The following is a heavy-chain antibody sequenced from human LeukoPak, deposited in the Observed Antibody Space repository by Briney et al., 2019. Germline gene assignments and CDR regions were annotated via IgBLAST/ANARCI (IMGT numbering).Heavy chain of an antibody. V-gene: IGHV1-2*04. CDR1: GYTFTGYY. CDR2: INPNSGGT. J-gene: IGHJ4*02. D-gene: IGHD2-2*01. Sequence: ASVKVSCKASGYTFTGYYMHWVRQAPGQGLEWMGWINPNSGGTNYAQKFQGWVTMTRDTSISTAYMELSRLRSDDTAVYYCAREGLGSTSFLTFDYWGQGTLVTVSS. CDR3: AREGLGSTSFLTFDY.